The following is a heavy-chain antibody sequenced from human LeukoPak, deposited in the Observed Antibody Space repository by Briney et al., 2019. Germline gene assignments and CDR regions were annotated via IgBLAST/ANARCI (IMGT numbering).Heavy chain of an antibody. CDR3: AKDRPNIVVVVATGAFDI. CDR2: ISGSGGST. V-gene: IGHV3-23*01. J-gene: IGHJ3*02. D-gene: IGHD2-15*01. Sequence: PGGSLRLSCAASGFTFSSYAMSWDRQAPGKGLEWVSAISGSGGSTYYADSVKGRFTISRDNSKNTLYLQMNSLRAEDTAVYYCAKDRPNIVVVVATGAFDIWGQGTMVTVSS. CDR1: GFTFSSYA.